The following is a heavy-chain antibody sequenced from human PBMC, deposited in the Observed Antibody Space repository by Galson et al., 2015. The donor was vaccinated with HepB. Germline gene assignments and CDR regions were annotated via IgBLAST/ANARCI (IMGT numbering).Heavy chain of an antibody. CDR3: AKEKDYCASQSYSD. D-gene: IGHD3-10*01. CDR1: GFTFSHYG. Sequence: SLRLSCAASGFTFSHYGMHWVRQAPGKGLKWVAVIACDGNSQYYLDSVRGRFTISRDNSGNTLYLEMSSLRAEDTAVYFCAKEKDYCASQSYSDWGRGTLVTVSS. V-gene: IGHV3-30*18. J-gene: IGHJ4*02. CDR2: IACDGNSQ.